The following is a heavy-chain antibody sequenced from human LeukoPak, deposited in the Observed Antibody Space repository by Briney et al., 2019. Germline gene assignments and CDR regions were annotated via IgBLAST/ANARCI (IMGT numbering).Heavy chain of an antibody. J-gene: IGHJ4*02. CDR2: ISWNSGSK. V-gene: IGHV3-9*01. CDR1: GFTFSSYA. CDR3: XXXXXSGFIAAPGNSGVDY. Sequence: PGGSLRLSCAASGFTFSSYAMSWVRQAPGKGLEWVSGISWNSGSKGYADSVKGRFTISRDNAKKSLYLQMNSLRAEDTALYYCXXXXXSGFIAAPGNSGVDYWGQGTLVTVSS. D-gene: IGHD6-13*01.